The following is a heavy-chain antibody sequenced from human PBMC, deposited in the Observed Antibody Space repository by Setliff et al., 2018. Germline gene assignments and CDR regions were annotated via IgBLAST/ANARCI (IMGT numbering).Heavy chain of an antibody. CDR1: GYTFTSYG. V-gene: IGHV1-18*01. J-gene: IGHJ1*01. D-gene: IGHD4-17*01. CDR3: VRDAGWQYDDYAGVYFPH. CDR2: ISAYNGNT. Sequence: ASVKVSCKASGYTFTSYGITWVRQAPGQGLEWMGWISAYNGNTNYAQKLQGRVTVTTDTSTSTAYMELRSLRSDDTAVYYCVRDAGWQYDDYAGVYFPHWGQGTLVTVSS.